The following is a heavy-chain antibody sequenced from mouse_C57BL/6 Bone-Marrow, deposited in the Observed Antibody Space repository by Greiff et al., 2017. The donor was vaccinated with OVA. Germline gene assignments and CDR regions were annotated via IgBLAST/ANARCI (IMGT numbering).Heavy chain of an antibody. CDR3: ARDWEGAY. CDR2: INPYNGGT. D-gene: IGHD4-1*01. J-gene: IGHJ3*01. V-gene: IGHV1-19*01. Sequence: EVKLVESGPVLVKPGASVKMSCKASGYTFTDYYMNWLKQSHGKSLEWIGVINPYNGGTSYNQKFKGKATLTVDKSSSTAYMELNSTTSEDAADYYCARDWEGAYWGQGNLITVSA. CDR1: GYTFTDYY.